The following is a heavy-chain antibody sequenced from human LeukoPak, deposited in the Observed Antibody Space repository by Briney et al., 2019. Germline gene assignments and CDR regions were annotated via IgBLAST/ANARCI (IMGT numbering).Heavy chain of an antibody. CDR2: IYTSGST. CDR1: GGSISSYY. CDR3: ARDLKGYGEAYYYYMDV. Sequence: PSETLSLTCTVSGGSISSYYWSWIRQPAGKGLEWIGRIYTSGSTNYNPSLKSRVTMSVDTSKNQFSLKLSSVTAADTAVYYCARDLKGYGEAYYYYMDVWGKGTTVTVSS. D-gene: IGHD4-17*01. V-gene: IGHV4-4*07. J-gene: IGHJ6*03.